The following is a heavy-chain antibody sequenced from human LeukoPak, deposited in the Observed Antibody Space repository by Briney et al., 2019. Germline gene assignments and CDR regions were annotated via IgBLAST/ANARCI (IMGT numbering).Heavy chain of an antibody. V-gene: IGHV4-38-2*02. D-gene: IGHD1-7*01. Sequence: GSLRLSCAASGFTFSDYYMTWIRQPPGKGLEWIGSIYHSGSTYYNPSLKSRVTISVDRSKNQFSLKLSSVTAADTAVYYCARELELRYWGQGTLVTVSS. CDR2: IYHSGST. J-gene: IGHJ4*02. CDR1: GFTFSDYY. CDR3: ARELELRY.